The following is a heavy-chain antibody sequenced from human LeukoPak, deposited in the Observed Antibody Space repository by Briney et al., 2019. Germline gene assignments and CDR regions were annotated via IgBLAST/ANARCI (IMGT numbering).Heavy chain of an antibody. J-gene: IGHJ3*02. CDR3: AKDGYQSVFGELGPSAPFDI. CDR1: GFTFSSYA. CDR2: ISGSGGST. V-gene: IGHV3-23*01. Sequence: PGGSLRLSCAASGFTFSSYAMSWVRQAPGKGLEWVSAISGSGGSTYYADSVKGRFTISRDNSKNTLYLQMNSLRAEDTAVYYCAKDGYQSVFGELGPSAPFDIWGQGTMVTVSS. D-gene: IGHD3-10*01.